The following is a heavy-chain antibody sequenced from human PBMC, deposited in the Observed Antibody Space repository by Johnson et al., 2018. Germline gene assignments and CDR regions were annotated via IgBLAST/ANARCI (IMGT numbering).Heavy chain of an antibody. Sequence: VELVESGGGLVKPGGSLRLSCAASGFTFSHAWMSWVRQAPGQGLEWLAVISHGGRDKFYAASVKGLVTISRDNYKNTLSLQMNSLRPEDTAVYYCAKDYGDYIYYNGMDVWGQGTTVSVSS. V-gene: IGHV3-30*18. D-gene: IGHD4-17*01. CDR2: ISHGGRDK. J-gene: IGHJ6*02. CDR3: AKDYGDYIYYNGMDV. CDR1: GFTFSHAW.